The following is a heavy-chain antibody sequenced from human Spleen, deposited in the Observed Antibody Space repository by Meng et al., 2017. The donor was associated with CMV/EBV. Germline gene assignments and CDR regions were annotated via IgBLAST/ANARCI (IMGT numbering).Heavy chain of an antibody. CDR1: GSISSGGYY. D-gene: IGHD6-6*01. Sequence: GSISSGGYYWSWIRQRPGKGLEWIGYIYYSGSTYYNPSLKSRVTISVDTSKNQFSLKLSSVTAADTAVYYCARGLFEYSSSSHYFDYWGQGTLVTVSS. J-gene: IGHJ4*02. V-gene: IGHV4-31*02. CDR3: ARGLFEYSSSSHYFDY. CDR2: IYYSGST.